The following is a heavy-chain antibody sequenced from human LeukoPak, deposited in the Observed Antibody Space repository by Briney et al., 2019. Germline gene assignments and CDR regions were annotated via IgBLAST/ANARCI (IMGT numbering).Heavy chain of an antibody. CDR3: ARGGYDILTGYLSANFDY. V-gene: IGHV1-69*04. CDR1: GGTFSSYA. J-gene: IGHJ4*02. CDR2: IIPILGIA. Sequence: GSSVKVSCKASGGTFSSYAISWVRQAPGQGLEWMGRIIPILGIANYAQKFQGRVTITADKSTSTAYMELSSLRSEDTAVYYCARGGYDILTGYLSANFDYWGQGTLVIVSS. D-gene: IGHD3-9*01.